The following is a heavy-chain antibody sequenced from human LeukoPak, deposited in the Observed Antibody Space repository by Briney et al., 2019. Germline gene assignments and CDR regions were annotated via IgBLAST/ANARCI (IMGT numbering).Heavy chain of an antibody. CDR2: ISGSGGST. Sequence: TGGSLRLSCAASGFTFSSYAMSWVRQAPGKGLEWVSAISGSGGSTYYADSVKGRFTISRDNSKNTLYLQMNSLRAEDTAVYYXAXGYSGSYSDYWGQGTLVTVSS. CDR3: AXGYSGSYSDY. CDR1: GFTFSSYA. V-gene: IGHV3-23*01. J-gene: IGHJ4*02. D-gene: IGHD1-26*01.